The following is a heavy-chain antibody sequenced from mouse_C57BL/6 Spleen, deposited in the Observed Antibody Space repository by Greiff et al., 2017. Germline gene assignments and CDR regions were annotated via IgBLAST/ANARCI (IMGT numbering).Heavy chain of an antibody. J-gene: IGHJ1*03. V-gene: IGHV5-4*01. CDR3: ARVGYYGSYWYFDV. CDR1: GFTFSSYA. D-gene: IGHD1-1*01. Sequence: DVQLVESGGGLVKPGGSLKLSCAASGFTFSSYAMSWVRQTPEKRLEWVATISDGGSYTYYPGNVKGRFTISRDNAKNNLYLQMSHLKSEDTAMYYCARVGYYGSYWYFDVWGTGTTVTVSS. CDR2: ISDGGSYT.